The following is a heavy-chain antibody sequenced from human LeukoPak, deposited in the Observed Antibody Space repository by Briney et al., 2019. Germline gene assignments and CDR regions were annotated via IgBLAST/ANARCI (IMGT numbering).Heavy chain of an antibody. CDR1: GFTFSSDG. CDR2: IWYDGSNK. J-gene: IGHJ4*02. Sequence: GGSLRLSCAASGFTFSSDGMHWVRQAPGKGLEWVAVIWYDGSNKYYADSVKGRFAISRDNSKNTLYLQMNSLRAEDTAVYYCAKHSLTVNFDYWGQGTLVTVSS. D-gene: IGHD4-11*01. V-gene: IGHV3-33*06. CDR3: AKHSLTVNFDY.